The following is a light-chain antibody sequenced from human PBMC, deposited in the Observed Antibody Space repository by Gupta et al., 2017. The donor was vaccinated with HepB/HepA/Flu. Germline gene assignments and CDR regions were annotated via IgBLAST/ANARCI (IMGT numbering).Light chain of an antibody. CDR3: DARDDSINVLV. CDR1: SSNIGSYT. J-gene: IGLJ2*01. CDR2: IND. Sequence: QSVLTTPPSASGTPGLRVTISCSGSSSNIGSYTVNWYQQLPGTAPKLLIEINDERPSGVPDRCSGSKFGTSASRDNSGVKAEDGAEYYCDARDDSINVLVFGGGTKLTVL. V-gene: IGLV1-44*01.